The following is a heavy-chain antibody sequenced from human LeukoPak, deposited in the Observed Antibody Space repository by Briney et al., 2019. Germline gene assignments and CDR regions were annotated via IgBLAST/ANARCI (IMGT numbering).Heavy chain of an antibody. Sequence: SVKVSCKASGGTFSSYAISWVRQAPGQGLEWMGGIIPIFGTANYAQKFQGGVTITADESTSTAYMELSSLRSEDTAVYYCAQGFFSGYSYCWYFDYWGQGTLVTVSS. CDR1: GGTFSSYA. V-gene: IGHV1-69*13. D-gene: IGHD5-18*01. CDR2: IIPIFGTA. J-gene: IGHJ4*02. CDR3: AQGFFSGYSYCWYFDY.